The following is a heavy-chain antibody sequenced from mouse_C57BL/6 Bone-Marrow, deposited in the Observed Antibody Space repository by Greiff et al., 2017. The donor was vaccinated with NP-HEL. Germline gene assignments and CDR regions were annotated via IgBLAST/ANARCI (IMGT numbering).Heavy chain of an antibody. CDR1: GYTFTSYW. CDR2: IDPSDSYT. Sequence: QVQLQQPGAELVMPGASVKLSCKASGYTFTSYWMHWVKQRPGQGLEWIGEIDPSDSYTNYNQKFKGKSTLTVDKSSSTAYMQLSSLTSEDSAVYYCARVVYYGNHYYAMDYWGQGTSVTVSS. V-gene: IGHV1-69*01. CDR3: ARVVYYGNHYYAMDY. D-gene: IGHD2-1*01. J-gene: IGHJ4*01.